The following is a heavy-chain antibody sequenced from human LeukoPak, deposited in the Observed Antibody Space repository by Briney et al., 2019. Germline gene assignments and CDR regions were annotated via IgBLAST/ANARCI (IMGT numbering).Heavy chain of an antibody. CDR1: GFTFSSYG. V-gene: IGHV3-33*01. CDR2: IWYDGSNK. CDR3: ARDGKLNPYYYYGMDV. Sequence: GGSLRLSCAASGFTFSSYGMHWVRQAPGKGLEGVAVIWYDGSNKYYADSVKGRFTISRDNSKNTLYLQMNSLRAEDTAVYYCARDGKLNPYYYYGMDVWGQGTTVTVSS. D-gene: IGHD4-23*01. J-gene: IGHJ6*02.